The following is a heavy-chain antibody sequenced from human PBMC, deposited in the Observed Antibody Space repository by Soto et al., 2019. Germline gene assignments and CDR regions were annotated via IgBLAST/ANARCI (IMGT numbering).Heavy chain of an antibody. D-gene: IGHD3-16*01. CDR2: ITPFFETA. CDR3: ARDRSPHFDGGEFYYAMNV. Sequence: QVQLMQSGAEVKKPGSSVTVSCKASGGSFSKYAISWVRQAPGQGLEWMGGITPFFETAKYPQDFQGRVTITEDKSTNTAYMELKSLRSTDTAVYYCARDRSPHFDGGEFYYAMNVWGQGTTVTVS. CDR1: GGSFSKYA. J-gene: IGHJ6*02. V-gene: IGHV1-69*06.